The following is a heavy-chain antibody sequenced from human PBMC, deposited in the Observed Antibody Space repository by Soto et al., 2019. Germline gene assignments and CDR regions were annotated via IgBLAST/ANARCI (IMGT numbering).Heavy chain of an antibody. Sequence: PSETLSLTCTVSGGSISSGGYYWSWIRQHPGKGLEWIGYIYYSGSTYYSPSLKSRVTISVDTSKNQFSLKLSSVTAADTAVYYCARGRKYYYDSSGYQTPDAFDIWGQGTMVTVSS. J-gene: IGHJ3*02. CDR1: GGSISSGGYY. D-gene: IGHD3-22*01. CDR2: IYYSGST. CDR3: ARGRKYYYDSSGYQTPDAFDI. V-gene: IGHV4-31*03.